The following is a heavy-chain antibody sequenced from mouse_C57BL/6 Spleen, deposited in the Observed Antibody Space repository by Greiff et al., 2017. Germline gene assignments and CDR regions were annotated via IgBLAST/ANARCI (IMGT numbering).Heavy chain of an antibody. D-gene: IGHD1-1*01. J-gene: IGHJ2*01. Sequence: VQLQQSGPVLVKPGASVKMSCKASGYTFTDYYMNWVKQSHGKSLEWIGVINPYNGGTSYNQKFKGKATLTVDKSSSTAYMELNSLTSEDSAVYYCARQTDYYGSRTGYYFDYWGQGTTLTVSS. CDR2: INPYNGGT. CDR1: GYTFTDYY. CDR3: ARQTDYYGSRTGYYFDY. V-gene: IGHV1-19*01.